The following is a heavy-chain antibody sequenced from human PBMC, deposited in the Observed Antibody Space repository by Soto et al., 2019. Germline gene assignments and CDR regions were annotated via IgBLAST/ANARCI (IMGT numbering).Heavy chain of an antibody. J-gene: IGHJ6*02. Sequence: QVQLQESGPRLVKPSQTLSLTCTVSGGSISDSDYYWGWIRQPPGKGLEWIGYMFYSGSPYSNPSLMRRVTISVDTPKNQFSLKLTSVTAADTAVYYCARVRRYYYYAMDVWGQGTTVTVSS. V-gene: IGHV4-30-4*01. CDR1: GGSISDSDYY. CDR3: ARVRRYYYYAMDV. CDR2: MFYSGSP.